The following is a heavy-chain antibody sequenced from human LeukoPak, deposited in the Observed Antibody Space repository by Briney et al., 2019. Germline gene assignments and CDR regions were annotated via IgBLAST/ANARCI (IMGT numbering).Heavy chain of an antibody. V-gene: IGHV1-69*01. CDR2: IIPIFGTA. D-gene: IGHD5-24*01. J-gene: IGHJ4*02. CDR3: AQIRPDGYNSGLLDY. CDR1: GGTFSSYA. Sequence: ASVKVSCRASGGTFSSYAISWVRQAPGQGLEWMGGIIPIFGTANYAQKFQGRVTITADESTSTAYMELSSLRSEDTAVYYCAQIRPDGYNSGLLDYWGQGTLVTVSS.